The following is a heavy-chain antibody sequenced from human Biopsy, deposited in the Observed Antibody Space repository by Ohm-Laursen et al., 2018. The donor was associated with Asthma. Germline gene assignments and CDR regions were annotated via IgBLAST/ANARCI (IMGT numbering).Heavy chain of an antibody. CDR2: VFWSGST. CDR3: ARVVSYGDIYFGIDV. D-gene: IGHD4-17*01. CDR1: GAYIGTPDYH. Sequence: SETLSLTCTVSGAYIGTPDYHWSWIRQSPGKGLEWIGFVFWSGSTHYSRSLERRVSISIDTATNEFSMKLWSVTPADTAVYFCARVVSYGDIYFGIDVWGPGTTVSVS. J-gene: IGHJ6*02. V-gene: IGHV4-30-4*01.